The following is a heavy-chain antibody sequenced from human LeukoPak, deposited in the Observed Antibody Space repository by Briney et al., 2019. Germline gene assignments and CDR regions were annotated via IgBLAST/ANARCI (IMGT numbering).Heavy chain of an antibody. CDR1: GYTFTSYG. V-gene: IGHV1-18*01. CDR3: AREGPNYYDSSGYPPEYFQH. J-gene: IGHJ1*01. Sequence: ASVKVSCKASGYTFTSYGISWVRQAPGQGLEWMGWISAYNGNTNYAQKLQGRVTMTTDTSTSTAYMGLRSLRSDDTAVYYCAREGPNYYDSSGYPPEYFQHWGQGTLVTVSS. D-gene: IGHD3-22*01. CDR2: ISAYNGNT.